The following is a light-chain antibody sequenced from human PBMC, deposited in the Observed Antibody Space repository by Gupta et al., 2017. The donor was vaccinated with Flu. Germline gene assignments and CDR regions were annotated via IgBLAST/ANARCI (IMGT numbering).Light chain of an antibody. V-gene: IGKV3-15*01. Sequence: EIVMTQSPATLSVSPGETVALSCRASQTVSRNLAWYQQKPGQAPRLLIFGASTRATGIPARFSGSGSATEFTLNISSLQSEDFAVYYCQQYNNWPRPWTFGQGTKVEIK. CDR3: QQYNNWPRPWT. CDR1: QTVSRN. CDR2: GAS. J-gene: IGKJ1*01.